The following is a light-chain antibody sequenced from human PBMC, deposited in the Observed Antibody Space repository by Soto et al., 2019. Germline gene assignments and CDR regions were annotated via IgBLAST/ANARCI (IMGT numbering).Light chain of an antibody. CDR3: QLYNYYSGT. CDR1: QSISNW. Sequence: DIQMTQSPSPLSASVGDRVTITCRASQSISNWLAWYQQKPGKAPKLLIYKASSLENEVPTRFSGSGSGTEFTLTISSLQPDDFATYYCQLYNYYSGTFGQGTKVDIK. CDR2: KAS. J-gene: IGKJ1*01. V-gene: IGKV1-5*03.